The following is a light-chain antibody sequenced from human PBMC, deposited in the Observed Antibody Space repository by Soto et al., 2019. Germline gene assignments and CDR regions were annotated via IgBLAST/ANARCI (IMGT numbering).Light chain of an antibody. J-gene: IGKJ4*01. Sequence: DIQMAQSPSTLSASVGDRVTITCRASQSISSWLAWYQQKPGKAPKLLIYKASSLESGVPSRFSGSGSGTDFTLTINTLQPEDFATYFCQQSYTSPLTFGGGTKVDIK. CDR2: KAS. V-gene: IGKV1-5*03. CDR3: QQSYTSPLT. CDR1: QSISSW.